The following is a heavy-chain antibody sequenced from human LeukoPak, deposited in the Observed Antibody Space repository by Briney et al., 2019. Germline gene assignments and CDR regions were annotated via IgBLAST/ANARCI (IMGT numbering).Heavy chain of an antibody. CDR3: AKTGSIAVSLGY. CDR2: ISYDGSSK. D-gene: IGHD6-19*01. Sequence: GGSLRLSCAASGFTFSSYGMHWVRQAPGKGLEWVAVISYDGSSKYYADSVKGRFTISRDNSKNTLYLQMNSLRAEDTAVYYCAKTGSIAVSLGYWGQGTLVTVSS. V-gene: IGHV3-30*18. CDR1: GFTFSSYG. J-gene: IGHJ4*02.